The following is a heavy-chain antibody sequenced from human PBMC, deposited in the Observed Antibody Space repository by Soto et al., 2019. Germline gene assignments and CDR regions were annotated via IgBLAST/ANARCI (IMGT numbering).Heavy chain of an antibody. V-gene: IGHV3-23*01. Sequence: GGSLRLSCAASGLTFSSYAMSWVRQAPGKGLEWVSAISGSGGSTYYADSVKGRFTISRDNSKNTLYLQMNSLRAEDTAVYYCAKHPIRGVRGVTTFDYWGQGTLVTVSS. CDR1: GLTFSSYA. CDR3: AKHPIRGVRGVTTFDY. J-gene: IGHJ4*02. D-gene: IGHD3-10*01. CDR2: ISGSGGST.